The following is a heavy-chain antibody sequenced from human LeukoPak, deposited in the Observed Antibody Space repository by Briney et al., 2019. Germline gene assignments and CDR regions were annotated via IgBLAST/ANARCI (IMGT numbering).Heavy chain of an antibody. CDR1: GFSFTSYG. V-gene: IGHV3-30*18. Sequence: HPGGSLRLSCAASGFSFTSYGMHWVRQAPGKGLEWVAVISYDGSNKYYADSVKGRFTISRDNSKNTLYLQMNSLRAEDTAVYYCAKDLSWSRAYRGVGFDYWGQGTLVTVSS. CDR2: ISYDGSNK. D-gene: IGHD3-10*01. J-gene: IGHJ4*02. CDR3: AKDLSWSRAYRGVGFDY.